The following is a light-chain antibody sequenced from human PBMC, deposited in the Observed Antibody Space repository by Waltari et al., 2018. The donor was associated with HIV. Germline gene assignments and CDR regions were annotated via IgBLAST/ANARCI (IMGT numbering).Light chain of an antibody. CDR1: SSNIGAGYQ. V-gene: IGLV1-40*01. CDR3: QSYDSSLSGYV. Sequence: QSVLTQPPSVSGAPGQRVTISCTGSSSNIGAGYQVHWYQQLPGTAPKLLIYGNSNRPSGLPDLFSGSKSGTSASLAITGLQAEDEADYHCQSYDSSLSGYVFGTGTKVTVL. J-gene: IGLJ1*01. CDR2: GNS.